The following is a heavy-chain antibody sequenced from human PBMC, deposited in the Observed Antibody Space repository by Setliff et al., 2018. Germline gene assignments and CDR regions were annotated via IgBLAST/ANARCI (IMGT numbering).Heavy chain of an antibody. V-gene: IGHV4-39*07. CDR2: IFYGGST. J-gene: IGHJ4*02. Sequence: PSETLSLTCTVSGASISSSSYYWAWIRQPPGRGLELIGSIFYGGSTYYNPSLKSRVAISIDASKNQFSLKLDSVTAADKAVYYCARTDDYYNFYAFWGQGTLVTVSS. D-gene: IGHD3-3*01. CDR1: GASISSSSYY. CDR3: ARTDDYYNFYAF.